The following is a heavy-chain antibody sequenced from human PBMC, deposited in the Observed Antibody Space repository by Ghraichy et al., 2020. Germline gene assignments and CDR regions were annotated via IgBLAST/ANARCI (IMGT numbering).Heavy chain of an antibody. D-gene: IGHD6-19*01. CDR1: GYTFTGYY. J-gene: IGHJ5*02. V-gene: IGHV1-2*02. CDR2: INPNSGGT. Sequence: ASVKVSCKASGYTFTGYYMHWVRQAPGQGLEWMGWINPNSGGTNYAQKFQGRVTMTRDTSISTAYMDLTRLTSDDTAVYYCARDPMAVAGINWFDPWGQGTLVTVSS. CDR3: ARDPMAVAGINWFDP.